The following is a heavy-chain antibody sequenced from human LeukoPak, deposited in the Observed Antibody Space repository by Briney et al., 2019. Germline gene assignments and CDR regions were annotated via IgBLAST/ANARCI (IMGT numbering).Heavy chain of an antibody. CDR2: IFHSGTS. CDR3: ARVATSSRYYGMDV. D-gene: IGHD5-12*01. CDR1: GGSISGGGYC. V-gene: IGHV4-30-2*01. Sequence: SETLSLTCAVSGGSISGGGYCWSWVRQPPRQGLEWIGYIFHSGTSYYYPSLKSRATISVDRSKNQFSLKLTSVTAADTAVYFCARVATSSRYYGMDVWGKGTTVTVSS. J-gene: IGHJ6*04.